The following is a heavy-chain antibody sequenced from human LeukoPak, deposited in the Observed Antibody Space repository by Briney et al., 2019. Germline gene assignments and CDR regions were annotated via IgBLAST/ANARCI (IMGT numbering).Heavy chain of an antibody. CDR1: GASISSYS. V-gene: IGHV4-59*01. Sequence: SETPSLTCTVSGASISSYSWSWLRQPPGKGLEWIGYILHSGSTNYNPSLKSRVTISLDTSKNQFSLKLNSVTAADTAVYYCARAGGIRGSALDLDYWGQGTLVTVSS. CDR3: ARAGGIRGSALDLDY. J-gene: IGHJ4*02. CDR2: ILHSGST. D-gene: IGHD3-10*01.